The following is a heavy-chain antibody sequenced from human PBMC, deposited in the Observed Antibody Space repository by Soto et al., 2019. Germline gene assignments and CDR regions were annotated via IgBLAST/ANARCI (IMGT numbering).Heavy chain of an antibody. D-gene: IGHD3-3*01. V-gene: IGHV1-69*01. CDR2: ITPIFATA. Sequence: QVQLVQSGAQLKKPGSSVKDSCTASGGTLSSFTISWVRQAPGQGPEWMGGITPIFATANYAQKFQGRVTITADESTNTVYRELSSLRSEDTAVYYCARWRGTVTTPGFMGPLDYWGQGTLVSVSS. CDR1: GGTLSSFT. J-gene: IGHJ4*02. CDR3: ARWRGTVTTPGFMGPLDY.